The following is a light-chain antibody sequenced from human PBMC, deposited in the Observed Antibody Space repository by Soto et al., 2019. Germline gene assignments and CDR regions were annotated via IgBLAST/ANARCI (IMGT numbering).Light chain of an antibody. CDR1: QSVSSN. V-gene: IGKV3-15*01. CDR3: QQYNNWPPT. CDR2: GAS. J-gene: IGKJ1*01. Sequence: DILMTQSPATLSVSPGERATLSCRASQSVSSNLAWYQQKPGQAPRLLIYGASTGATGIPARFSGSGSGTEFTLTISSLQSEDFAVYYCQQYNNWPPTFGQGTRWIS.